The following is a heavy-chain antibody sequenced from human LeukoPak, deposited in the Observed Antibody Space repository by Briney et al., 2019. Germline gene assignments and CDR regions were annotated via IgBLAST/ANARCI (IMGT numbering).Heavy chain of an antibody. CDR1: GFTFSSYG. CDR3: AKRDIVVVPAAMAFDY. D-gene: IGHD2-2*01. CDR2: IRYDGSNK. Sequence: GGSLSLSCAASGFTFSSYGMHWVRQAPGKGLEWVAFIRYDGSNKYYADSVKGRFTISRDNSKNTLYLQMNSLRAEDTAVYYCAKRDIVVVPAAMAFDYWGQGTLVTVSS. V-gene: IGHV3-30*02. J-gene: IGHJ4*02.